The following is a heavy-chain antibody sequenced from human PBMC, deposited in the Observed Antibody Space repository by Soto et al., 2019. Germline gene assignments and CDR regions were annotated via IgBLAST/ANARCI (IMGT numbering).Heavy chain of an antibody. D-gene: IGHD2-2*01. CDR2: ISSSGSTI. J-gene: IGHJ3*02. CDR3: TREKGATYQLLFYAFAI. V-gene: IGHV3-11*01. Sequence: QVQLVESGGGLVKPGGSLRLSCAASGFTFSDYYMSWIRQAPGTGLERVSYISSSGSTIYYAVSVKGRFTISRDNAKNSLYPPMNSLSAEDTAVYYCTREKGATYQLLFYAFAIWGQGTMVTVSS. CDR1: GFTFSDYY.